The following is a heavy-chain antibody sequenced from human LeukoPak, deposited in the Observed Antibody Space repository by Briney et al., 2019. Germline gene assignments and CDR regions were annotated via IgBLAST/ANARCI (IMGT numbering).Heavy chain of an antibody. Sequence: PGGSLRLSCAASGFTFSSYSMNWVRQAPGKGLEWVSWISSSSSYIYYADSVKGRFTISRDNAKNSLYLQMNSLRAEDTAVYFCAREGSGTFYKVRSSHGGDCPDYWGQGTLVTVSS. CDR2: ISSSSSYI. V-gene: IGHV3-21*01. D-gene: IGHD3-10*01. J-gene: IGHJ4*02. CDR3: AREGSGTFYKVRSSHGGDCPDY. CDR1: GFTFSSYS.